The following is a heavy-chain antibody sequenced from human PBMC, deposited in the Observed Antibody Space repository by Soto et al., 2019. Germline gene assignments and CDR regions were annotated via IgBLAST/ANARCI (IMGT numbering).Heavy chain of an antibody. CDR3: ARDPLLRLVTARLTYYYYYGMDV. Sequence: GGSLRLSCAASGFTFSSYAMHWVRQAPGKGLEWVAVISYDGSNKYYADSVKGRFTIFRDNSKNTLYLQMNSLRAEDTAVYYCARDPLLRLVTARLTYYYYYGMDVWGKGTTVTVSS. D-gene: IGHD6-6*01. CDR1: GFTFSSYA. J-gene: IGHJ6*04. V-gene: IGHV3-30-3*01. CDR2: ISYDGSNK.